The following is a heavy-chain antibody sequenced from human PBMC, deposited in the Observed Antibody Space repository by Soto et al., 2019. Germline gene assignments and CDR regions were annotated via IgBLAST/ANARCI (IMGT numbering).Heavy chain of an antibody. CDR1: GLSFSSYA. J-gene: IGHJ4*02. Sequence: EVQVLGSGGGLAQPGRSLRLSCAVSGLSFSSYAMTWVRQSPGKGLEWVSSISRSGNSTYSADSVRGRFTISRDNSKNTLYLQMNSLRAEDTAVYYCAKDAKILDWLPTSYYFDFWGQGTLLTVSS. D-gene: IGHD3-9*01. V-gene: IGHV3-23*01. CDR3: AKDAKILDWLPTSYYFDF. CDR2: ISRSGNST.